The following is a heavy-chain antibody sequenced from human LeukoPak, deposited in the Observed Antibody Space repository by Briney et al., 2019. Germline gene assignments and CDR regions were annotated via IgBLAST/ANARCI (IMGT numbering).Heavy chain of an antibody. Sequence: PGGSLRLSCAASGFNFSSYSMNWVRQAPGKGLEWVSYISGSSSYIYYADSVKGRFTISRDNAKNSLYLQMNSLRAEDTALYYCARDGDTVLTRGYYYYMDVWGKGTTVTVSS. CDR2: ISGSSSYI. CDR3: ARDGDTVLTRGYYYYMDV. J-gene: IGHJ6*03. V-gene: IGHV3-21*01. D-gene: IGHD4-23*01. CDR1: GFNFSSYS.